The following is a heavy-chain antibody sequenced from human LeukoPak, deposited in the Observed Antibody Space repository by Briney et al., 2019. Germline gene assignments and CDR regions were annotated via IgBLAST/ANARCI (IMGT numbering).Heavy chain of an antibody. CDR3: ASSVVRTRFDY. D-gene: IGHD2-2*01. CDR1: GGTFSSYA. J-gene: IGHJ4*02. V-gene: IGHV1-69*13. CDR2: IIPIFGTA. Sequence: ASVKVSCKASGGTFSSYAISWVRQAPGQGLEWMGGIIPIFGTANYAQKFQGRVTITADESTSTAYMELSSRRSEDTAVYYCASSVVRTRFDYWGQGTLVTVSS.